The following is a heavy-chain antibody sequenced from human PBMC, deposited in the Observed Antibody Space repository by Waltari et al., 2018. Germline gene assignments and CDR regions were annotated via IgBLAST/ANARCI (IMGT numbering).Heavy chain of an antibody. J-gene: IGHJ4*02. V-gene: IGHV4-59*08. D-gene: IGHD6-25*01. CDR1: GGSISSYY. Sequence: QVQLQESGPGLVKPSETLSLTCTVSGGSISSYYWSWIRQPPGKGLEWIGYIYYSGSTNYNPSLKSRVTISVDTSKNQFSLKLSSETAADTAVYYCARRVSTGWQYNYFDYWGQGTPVTVSS. CDR3: ARRVSTGWQYNYFDY. CDR2: IYYSGST.